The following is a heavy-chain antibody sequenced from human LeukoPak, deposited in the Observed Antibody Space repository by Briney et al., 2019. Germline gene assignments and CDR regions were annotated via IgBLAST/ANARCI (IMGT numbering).Heavy chain of an antibody. Sequence: GGSLRLSCAASGFTFSSYGMHWVRQAPGKGLEWVAFIRYDGSKKYYTDSVKGRFTISRDNSKDTLYLQMNSLSAEDTAFYYCAKEELRRITMWGYMDVWGKGTTVTISS. D-gene: IGHD3-10*02. V-gene: IGHV3-30*02. J-gene: IGHJ6*03. CDR2: IRYDGSKK. CDR1: GFTFSSYG. CDR3: AKEELRRITMWGYMDV.